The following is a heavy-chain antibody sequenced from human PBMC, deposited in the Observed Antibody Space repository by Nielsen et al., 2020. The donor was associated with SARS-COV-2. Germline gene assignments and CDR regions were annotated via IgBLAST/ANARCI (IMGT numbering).Heavy chain of an antibody. CDR3: ARVRITMIVVVTVFDY. Sequence: VRQMPGKGLEWIGYIYYSGSTYYNPSLKSRVTISVDTSKNQFSLKLSSVTAADTAVYYCARVRITMIVVVTVFDYWGQGTLVTVSS. D-gene: IGHD3-22*01. CDR2: IYYSGST. V-gene: IGHV4-31*02. J-gene: IGHJ4*02.